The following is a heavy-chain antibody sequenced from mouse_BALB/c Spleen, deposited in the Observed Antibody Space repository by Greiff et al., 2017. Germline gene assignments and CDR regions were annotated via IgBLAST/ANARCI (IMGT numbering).Heavy chain of an antibody. CDR2: ISSGGSYT. CDR1: GFTFSSYG. J-gene: IGHJ2*01. V-gene: IGHV5-6*02. D-gene: IGHD3-2*01. CDR3: ASLDSAGGYFGY. Sequence: EVKLEESGGDSVKPGGSLKLSCAASGFTFSSYGMSWVRQTPDKRLEWVATISSGGSYTYYPDSVKGRFTISRDNAKNTLYLQMSSLKSEDTAMYYCASLDSAGGYFGYWGQGTTLTVSS.